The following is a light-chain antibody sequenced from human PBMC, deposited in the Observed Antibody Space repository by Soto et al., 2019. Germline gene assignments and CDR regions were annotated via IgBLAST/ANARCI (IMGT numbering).Light chain of an antibody. CDR1: QSVLYSSNNKNY. CDR3: QQYYSTPWT. V-gene: IGKV4-1*01. J-gene: IGKJ1*01. CDR2: WAS. Sequence: DIVMSQSPDSLAVSLGERATINCKSSQSVLYSSNNKNYLAWYQQKTGQPPKLLIYWASTRESGVPDRFSGSGSGTDCTLTINSLQAEDVAVYYCQQYYSTPWTLGQGTKVDIK.